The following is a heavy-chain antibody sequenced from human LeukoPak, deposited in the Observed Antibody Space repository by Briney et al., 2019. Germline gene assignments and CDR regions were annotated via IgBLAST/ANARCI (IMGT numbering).Heavy chain of an antibody. CDR1: GFTFSSYW. CDR3: ARAKVLYGDYYGFDP. D-gene: IGHD4-17*01. J-gene: IGHJ5*02. CDR2: INSDGSST. Sequence: GGSLRLSCAASGFTFSSYWMHWVRQAPGKGLVWVSRINSDGSSTSYADSVKGRFAISRDNAKNTLYLQMNSLRAEDTAVYYCARAKVLYGDYYGFDPWGQGTLVTVSS. V-gene: IGHV3-74*01.